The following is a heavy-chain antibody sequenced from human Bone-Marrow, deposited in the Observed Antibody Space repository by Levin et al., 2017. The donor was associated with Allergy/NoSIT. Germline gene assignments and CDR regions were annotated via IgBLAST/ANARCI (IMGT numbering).Heavy chain of an antibody. CDR3: ARGGAYGESSISY. CDR2: IHHSGPI. V-gene: IGHV4-4*02. CDR1: GVSISTPYW. J-gene: IGHJ4*02. Sequence: PSQTLSLTCDVSGVSISTPYWWSWARQSPGKGLEWIGEIHHSGPINYNPSLTGRVTISVDKPKNQISLTLTSVTAADTAVYYCARGGAYGESSISYWGQGTLVTVSS. D-gene: IGHD6-6*01.